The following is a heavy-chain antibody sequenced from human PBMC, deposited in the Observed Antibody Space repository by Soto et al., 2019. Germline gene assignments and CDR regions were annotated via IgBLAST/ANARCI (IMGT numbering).Heavy chain of an antibody. D-gene: IGHD1-26*01. CDR2: ISDDAITK. V-gene: IGHV3-74*01. CDR1: GFSLSDFW. Sequence: SLRLSCAASGFSLSDFWMHWIRQAPGKGLVWVARISDDAITKSYADFVEGRFTISRDNAKNMVYLQLNSLTTDDTAFYYCAREVPISAVNYIDHWGQGALVTVSS. CDR3: AREVPISAVNYIDH. J-gene: IGHJ4*02.